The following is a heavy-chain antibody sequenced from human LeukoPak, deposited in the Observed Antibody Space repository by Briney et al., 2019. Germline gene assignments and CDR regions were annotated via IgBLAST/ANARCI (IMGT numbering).Heavy chain of an antibody. CDR2: IFYSGTT. CDR1: GGSINSDSDY. Sequence: SETLSLTCTVSGGSINSDSDYWGWIRQPPGKGLEWIGFIFYSGTTNYNPSLKSRVTISVDTSKNQFSLKLSSVTAADTAVYYCARGGWNKFDYWGQGTLVTVSS. J-gene: IGHJ4*02. CDR3: ARGGWNKFDY. V-gene: IGHV4-61*01. D-gene: IGHD3-22*01.